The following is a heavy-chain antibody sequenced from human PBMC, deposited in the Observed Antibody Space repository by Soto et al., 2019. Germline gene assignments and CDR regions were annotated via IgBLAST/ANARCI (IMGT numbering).Heavy chain of an antibody. J-gene: IGHJ4*02. V-gene: IGHV3-33*06. CDR2: IWYDGSNK. D-gene: IGHD2-2*03. CDR1: GGIFHGYG. CDR3: AKSTPHGYCSSTSCSAPASNY. Sequence: GGSLRLSCAVPGGIFHGYGMHWVRQAPGKGLEWVAVIWYDGSNKYYADSVKGRFTISRDNSKDTLYLQMNSLRAEDTAVYYCAKSTPHGYCSSTSCSAPASNYWGQGILVTVSS.